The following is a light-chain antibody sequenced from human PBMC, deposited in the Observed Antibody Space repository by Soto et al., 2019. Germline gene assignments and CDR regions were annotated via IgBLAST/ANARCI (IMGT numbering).Light chain of an antibody. CDR1: PSVSKNF. Sequence: EIVLPQSPGTLSLSPGDRATLSCRASPSVSKNFLAWYQHKPGQAPRLLIDDASNRSTGIQDRFGGSGSGTGFTFTICSLLPDDCAEDEDQQCATPPLSFGQGTKVDSK. J-gene: IGKJ1*01. CDR3: QQCATPPLS. CDR2: DAS. V-gene: IGKV3-20*01.